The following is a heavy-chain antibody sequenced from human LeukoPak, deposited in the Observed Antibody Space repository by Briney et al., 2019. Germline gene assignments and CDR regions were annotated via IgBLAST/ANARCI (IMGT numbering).Heavy chain of an antibody. CDR1: GGTFSSYA. Sequence: SVKVSCKASGGTFSSYAIGWVRQAPGQGLEWMGGIIPIFGTANNAQKFQGRVTITADESTSTAYMELSSLRSEDTAVYYCAVTTGTAASDAFDIWGQGTMVTVSS. V-gene: IGHV1-69*13. D-gene: IGHD1-1*01. CDR2: IIPIFGTA. CDR3: AVTTGTAASDAFDI. J-gene: IGHJ3*02.